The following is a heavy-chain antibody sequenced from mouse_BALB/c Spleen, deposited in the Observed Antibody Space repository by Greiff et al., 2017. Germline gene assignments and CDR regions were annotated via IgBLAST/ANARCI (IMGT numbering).Heavy chain of an antibody. D-gene: IGHD1-1*02. CDR1: GYSFTDYY. V-gene: IGHV1-42*01. Sequence: VQLQQSGPELVKTGASVKISCKASGYSFTDYYMHWVKQSPEKSFEWIGEINPSTGGTSYNHKFKGKATLTVDKSSSTAYMQLKSLTSEDSAVYYCARYYDYHAMDYWGQGTSVTVSS. J-gene: IGHJ4*01. CDR3: ARYYDYHAMDY. CDR2: INPSTGGT.